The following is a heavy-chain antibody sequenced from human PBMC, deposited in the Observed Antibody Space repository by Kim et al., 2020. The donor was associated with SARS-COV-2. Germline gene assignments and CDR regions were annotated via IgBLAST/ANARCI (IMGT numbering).Heavy chain of an antibody. Sequence: GGSLRLSCAASGFTFDDYAMHWVRQAPGKGLEWVSLISGDGGSTYYADSVKGRFTISRDNSKNSLYLQMNSLRTEDTALYYCAKDIRGIAVADYFDYWGQGTLVTVSS. V-gene: IGHV3-43*02. CDR3: AKDIRGIAVADYFDY. D-gene: IGHD6-19*01. J-gene: IGHJ4*02. CDR2: ISGDGGST. CDR1: GFTFDDYA.